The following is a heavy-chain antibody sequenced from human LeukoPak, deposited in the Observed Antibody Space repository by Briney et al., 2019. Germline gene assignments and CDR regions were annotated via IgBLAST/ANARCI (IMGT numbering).Heavy chain of an antibody. CDR2: FYTTGST. Sequence: SQTLSLTCSVSGGSVSRGRYYWTWIRQPAGKGLEWIGRFYTTGSTNYNPSLESRVTISVDMSKNQFSLKLSSVTAADTAVYFCARETTLGPTSRMDVWGKGTTVTVSS. CDR1: GGSVSRGRYY. CDR3: ARETTLGPTSRMDV. V-gene: IGHV4-61*02. J-gene: IGHJ6*04. D-gene: IGHD1-26*01.